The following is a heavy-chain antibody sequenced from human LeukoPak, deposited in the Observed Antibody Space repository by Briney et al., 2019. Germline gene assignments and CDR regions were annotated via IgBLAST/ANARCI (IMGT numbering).Heavy chain of an antibody. J-gene: IGHJ4*02. D-gene: IGHD6-6*01. CDR2: INPTGGST. V-gene: IGHV1-46*01. Sequence: ASVKVSCRASGYTFPSYFMHWVRQAPGQGLEWMGIINPTGGSTTYAQKFQGRVTMTRDTSTSTVYMELSSLRSDDTAVYYCARTAARRFDYWGQGTLVTVSS. CDR1: GYTFPSYF. CDR3: ARTAARRFDY.